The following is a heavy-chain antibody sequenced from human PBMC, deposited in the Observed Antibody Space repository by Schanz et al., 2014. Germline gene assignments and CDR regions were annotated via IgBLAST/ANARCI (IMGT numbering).Heavy chain of an antibody. Sequence: EVQLVESGGGLVQPGGSLRLSCAASEFTFSTDAMSWIRQAPGKGLEWVAAVSSRSDEIKYADSVRGRFTISRDNAENTLFLQMNSLRAEDTAVYYCARDFLLEQLGYSHYYYAMDVWGQGTTVTVSS. V-gene: IGHV3-23*04. CDR3: ARDFLLEQLGYSHYYYAMDV. CDR1: EFTFSTDA. CDR2: VSSRSDEI. D-gene: IGHD2-15*01. J-gene: IGHJ6*02.